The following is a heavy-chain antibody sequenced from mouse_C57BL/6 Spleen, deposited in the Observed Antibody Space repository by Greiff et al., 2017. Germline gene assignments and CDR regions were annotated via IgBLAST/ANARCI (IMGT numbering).Heavy chain of an antibody. V-gene: IGHV5-6*01. Sequence: EVMLVESGGDLVKPGGSLKLSCAASGFTFSSYGMSWVRQTPDKRLEWVATISSGGSYTYYPDSVKGRFTISRDNAKNTLYLQMSSLKSEDTAMYYCARHEDYDGDYYAMDYWGQGTSVTVSS. CDR2: ISSGGSYT. J-gene: IGHJ4*01. CDR3: ARHEDYDGDYYAMDY. CDR1: GFTFSSYG. D-gene: IGHD2-4*01.